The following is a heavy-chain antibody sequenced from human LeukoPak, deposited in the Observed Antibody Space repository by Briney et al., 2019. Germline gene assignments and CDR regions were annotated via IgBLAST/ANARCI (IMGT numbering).Heavy chain of an antibody. CDR3: ARGGSSGWYNNPNYYYHMDV. D-gene: IGHD6-19*01. CDR1: GGSFSGYY. J-gene: IGHJ6*03. V-gene: IGHV4-34*01. Sequence: SETLSLTCAVYGGSFSGYYWSWIRQPPGKGLEWIGEINHSGSTNYNPSLKSRVTISVDTSKNQFSLKLSSVTAADTAVYYCARGGSSGWYNNPNYYYHMDVWGKGTTVTVSS. CDR2: INHSGST.